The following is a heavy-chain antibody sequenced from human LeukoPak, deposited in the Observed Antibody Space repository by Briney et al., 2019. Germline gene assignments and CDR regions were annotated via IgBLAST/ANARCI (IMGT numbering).Heavy chain of an antibody. CDR2: ISSGSSYI. V-gene: IGHV3-21*01. CDR1: GFTFSSYS. J-gene: IGHJ4*02. Sequence: GGSLRLSCAASGFTFSSYSMNWVRQAPGKGLEWVSSISSGSSYIYYADSVKGRFTISRDNAKNSLYLQMNSLRAEDTAVYYCARGESGSYYVFDYWGQGTLVTVSS. CDR3: ARGESGSYYVFDY. D-gene: IGHD1-26*01.